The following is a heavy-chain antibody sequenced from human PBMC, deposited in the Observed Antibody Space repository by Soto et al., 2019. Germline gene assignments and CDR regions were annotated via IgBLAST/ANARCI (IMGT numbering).Heavy chain of an antibody. CDR2: ISYDGSNK. D-gene: IGHD3-3*01. V-gene: IGHV3-30-3*01. CDR1: GFTFSSYA. J-gene: IGHJ4*01. CDR3: AKGKTIFGVVVVSDY. Sequence: PGGSLRLSCAASGFTFSSYAMHWVRQAPGKGLEWVAVISYDGSNKYYADSVKGRFTISRDNSKITLYLQMNGLRAEDTAVYYCAKGKTIFGVVVVSDYWGQGTLVTVSS.